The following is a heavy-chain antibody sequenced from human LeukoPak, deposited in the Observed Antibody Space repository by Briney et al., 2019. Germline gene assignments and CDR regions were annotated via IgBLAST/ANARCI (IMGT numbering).Heavy chain of an antibody. D-gene: IGHD3-22*01. Sequence: HSGGSLRLSCSASGFTFSGSAMHGVRQAARKGLEWVGRIRSKPNSYPPAYAASVKGRFTISRDDSKNTPYLQMNSPKTEETAVYYCTTFYYSDSPDAFAIWGQGTMVTVSS. V-gene: IGHV3-73*01. CDR1: GFTFSGSA. CDR2: IRSKPNSYPP. J-gene: IGHJ3*02. CDR3: TTFYYSDSPDAFAI.